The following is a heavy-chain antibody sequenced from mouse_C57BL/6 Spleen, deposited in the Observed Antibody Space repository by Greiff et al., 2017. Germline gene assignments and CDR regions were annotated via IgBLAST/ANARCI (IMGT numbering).Heavy chain of an antibody. Sequence: QVQLQQPGAELVRPGSSVKLSCKASGYTFTSYWMHWVKQRPIQGLEWIGNIDPSDSATHYNQKFKDKATLTVDKSSSTAYMQLSSLTSEDSAVYYCARLGPGSAMDYWGQGTSVTVSS. CDR3: ARLGPGSAMDY. CDR1: GYTFTSYW. CDR2: IDPSDSAT. V-gene: IGHV1-52*01. J-gene: IGHJ4*01.